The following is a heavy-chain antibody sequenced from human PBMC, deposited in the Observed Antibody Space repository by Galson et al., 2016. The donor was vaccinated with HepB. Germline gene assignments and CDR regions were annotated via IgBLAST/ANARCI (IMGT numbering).Heavy chain of an antibody. J-gene: IGHJ3*02. CDR2: ISYDETNK. CDR3: ATIFDWLLPFDGFDI. V-gene: IGHV3-30*03. D-gene: IGHD3-9*01. CDR1: GFAFSKYS. Sequence: SLRLSCAASGFAFSKYSMHWVRQAPGKGPEWVALISYDETNKHFGDSVRGRFTISRDTSKNTLFLQMNSLRAEDSAVYYCATIFDWLLPFDGFDIWGQGTMVTVSS.